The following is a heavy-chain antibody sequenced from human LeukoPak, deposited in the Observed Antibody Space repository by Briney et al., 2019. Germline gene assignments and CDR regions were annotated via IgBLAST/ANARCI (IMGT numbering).Heavy chain of an antibody. CDR3: ARAPGWTTVARPFDN. J-gene: IGHJ4*02. D-gene: IGHD4-17*01. CDR2: IYTSGST. CDR1: GGSISSYY. Sequence: SETLSLTCTVSGGSISSYYWSWIRQPAGKGLEWIGRIYTSGSTNYNPSLKSRVTMSVETSNKQFSLKLSSVTAADTAVYYCARAPGWTTVARPFDNWGQGTLVTVSS. V-gene: IGHV4-4*07.